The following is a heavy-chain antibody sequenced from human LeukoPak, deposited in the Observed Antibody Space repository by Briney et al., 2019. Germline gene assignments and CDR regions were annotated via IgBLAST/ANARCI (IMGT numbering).Heavy chain of an antibody. CDR1: GGSISSSGYY. Sequence: SETLSLTCTVSGGSISSSGYYWGWIRQPPGKGLEWIGYIYHSGSTYYNPSLKSRVTISVDRSKNQFSLKLSSVTAADTAVYYCASRLYWGQGTLVTVSS. CDR2: IYHSGST. CDR3: ASRLY. J-gene: IGHJ4*02. V-gene: IGHV4-30-2*01.